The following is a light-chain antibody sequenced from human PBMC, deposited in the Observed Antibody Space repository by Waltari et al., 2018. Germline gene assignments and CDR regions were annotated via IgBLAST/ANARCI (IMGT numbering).Light chain of an antibody. CDR2: KDP. Sequence: RWFQQNAGQAPVLVISKDPERPPGIPERFSGSSSGTTVTLTISGSQVDDEADYYCYSVADKNVVFGGGTKLTVL. V-gene: IGLV3-27*01. J-gene: IGLJ2*01. CDR3: YSVADKNVV.